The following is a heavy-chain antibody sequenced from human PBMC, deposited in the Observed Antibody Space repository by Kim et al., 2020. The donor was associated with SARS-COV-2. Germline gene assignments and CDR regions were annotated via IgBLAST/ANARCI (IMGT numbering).Heavy chain of an antibody. CDR3: VRATMVINYFDY. V-gene: IGHV6-1*01. Sequence: SQTLSLTCAISGDSVSSNSAAWNWIRQSPSRGLEWLGRTYYRSKWSTEYAVSVKSRITINSDTSLNQFSLHLNSVIPEDTAVYYCVRATMVINYFDYWGQGTLVTVSS. CDR1: GDSVSSNSAA. J-gene: IGHJ4*02. D-gene: IGHD2-21*01. CDR2: TYYRSKWST.